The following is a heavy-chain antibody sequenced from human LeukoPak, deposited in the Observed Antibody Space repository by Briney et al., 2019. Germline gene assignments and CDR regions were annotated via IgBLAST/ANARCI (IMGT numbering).Heavy chain of an antibody. Sequence: TGGSLRLSCAASGFTLSSYNMNWVRQAPGKGLEWVSSISSSSTHIYYADSVKGRFTISRDNAKNSVYLQMNSLRAEDTAVYYCARAPYDILTGYSPYYFDSWGQGTLVSVSS. D-gene: IGHD3-9*01. CDR2: ISSSSTHI. CDR3: ARAPYDILTGYSPYYFDS. V-gene: IGHV3-21*06. CDR1: GFTLSSYN. J-gene: IGHJ4*02.